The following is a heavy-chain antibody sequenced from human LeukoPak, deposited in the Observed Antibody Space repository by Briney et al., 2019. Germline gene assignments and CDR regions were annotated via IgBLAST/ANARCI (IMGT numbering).Heavy chain of an antibody. CDR3: ARVIVATPYFDY. J-gene: IGHJ4*02. D-gene: IGHD5-12*01. V-gene: IGHV4-59*08. Sequence: SETLSLTCTVSGGSISSYYWSWIRQPPGKGLEWIGYIYYSGSTNYNPSLKSRVTISVDTSKNQFSLKLSSVTAADTAVYYCARVIVATPYFDYWGQGTLVTVSS. CDR1: GGSISSYY. CDR2: IYYSGST.